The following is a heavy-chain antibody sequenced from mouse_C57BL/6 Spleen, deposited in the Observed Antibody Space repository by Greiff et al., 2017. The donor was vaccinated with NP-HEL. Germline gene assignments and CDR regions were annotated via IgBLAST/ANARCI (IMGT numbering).Heavy chain of an antibody. J-gene: IGHJ3*01. Sequence: VQLQQSGAELVKPGASVKLSCKASGYTFTSYWMQWVKQRPGQGLEWIGEIDPSDSYTNYNQKFKGKATLTVDTSSSTAYMQLSSLTSEDSAVYDCARKGYGGFAYWGQGTLVTVSA. CDR3: ARKGYGGFAY. CDR1: GYTFTSYW. V-gene: IGHV1-50*01. CDR2: IDPSDSYT. D-gene: IGHD1-1*02.